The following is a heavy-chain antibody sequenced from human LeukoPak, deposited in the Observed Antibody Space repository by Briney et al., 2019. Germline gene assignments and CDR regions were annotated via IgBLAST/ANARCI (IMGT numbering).Heavy chain of an antibody. D-gene: IGHD1-26*01. J-gene: IGHJ4*02. V-gene: IGHV1-69*13. Sequence: GASVKVSCKASGGTFSSYAISWVRQAPGQGLEWMGGIIPIFGTANYAQKFQGRVTITADESTSTAYMELSSLRSEDTAVYYCASQDTVGAIGYWGQGTLVTVSS. CDR3: ASQDTVGAIGY. CDR1: GGTFSSYA. CDR2: IIPIFGTA.